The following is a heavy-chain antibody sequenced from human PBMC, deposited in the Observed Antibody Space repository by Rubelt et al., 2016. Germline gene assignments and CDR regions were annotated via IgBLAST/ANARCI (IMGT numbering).Heavy chain of an antibody. Sequence: EVQLLESGGGLVQPGGSLRLSCAASGFTVSSNYMSWVRQAPGKGLEWVSVIYSGGSTYYADSVKGRFSISRDKSKNTLDLQMNSLRAEDTAVYYCAMRGIRGYWGQGTLVTVSS. CDR2: IYSGGST. V-gene: IGHV3-53*01. CDR3: AMRGIRGY. D-gene: IGHD3-3*02. J-gene: IGHJ4*02. CDR1: GFTVSSNY.